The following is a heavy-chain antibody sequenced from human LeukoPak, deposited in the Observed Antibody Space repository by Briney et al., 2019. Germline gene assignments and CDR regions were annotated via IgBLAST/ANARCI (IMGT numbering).Heavy chain of an antibody. CDR1: GFTFSSYA. V-gene: IGHV3-30*03. CDR3: ARHGRGSYYYLPRRGNWFDP. D-gene: IGHD3-10*01. J-gene: IGHJ5*02. Sequence: GGSLRLSCAASGFTFSSYAMHWVRQVPGKGLEWVAVISYDARSNYHVDSVKGRFTISRDNSKNTLHLQMNSLRAEDTAVYYCARHGRGSYYYLPRRGNWFDPWGQGTLVTVSS. CDR2: ISYDARSN.